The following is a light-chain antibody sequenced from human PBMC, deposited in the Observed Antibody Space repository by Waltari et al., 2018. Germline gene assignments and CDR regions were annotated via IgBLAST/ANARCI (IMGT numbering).Light chain of an antibody. CDR1: QSVSSN. V-gene: IGKV3-15*01. CDR3: QQYNNWPPWT. J-gene: IGKJ1*01. Sequence: EIVMTQSPATLSVSPGERATLSCRASQSVSSNLAWYQPKPGQAPRLPIYGASTRATGIPARFSGSGSGTEFTLTISSLQSEDFAVYYCQQYNNWPPWTFGQGTKVEIK. CDR2: GAS.